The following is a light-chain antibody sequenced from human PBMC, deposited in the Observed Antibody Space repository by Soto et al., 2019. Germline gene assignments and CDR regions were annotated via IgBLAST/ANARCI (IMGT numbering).Light chain of an antibody. CDR1: QGISNY. CDR2: SAS. Sequence: IQLTQSPSSLSASVGDRVTITCRVSQGISNYFNWYRQKPGKVPKLLIYSASNLQSGVSSRFSGSGSGTDLTLTISSLQSEDVATYYCQRTYNAPLTFGGGTRVEIK. CDR3: QRTYNAPLT. V-gene: IGKV1-27*01. J-gene: IGKJ4*01.